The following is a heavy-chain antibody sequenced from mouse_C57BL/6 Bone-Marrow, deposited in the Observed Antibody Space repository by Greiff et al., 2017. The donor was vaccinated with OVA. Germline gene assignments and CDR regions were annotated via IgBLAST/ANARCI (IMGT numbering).Heavy chain of an antibody. J-gene: IGHJ4*01. CDR1: GFTFSDYY. Sequence: EVKLMESGGGLVQPGGSLKLSCAASGFTFSDYYMYWVRQTPEKRLEWVAYISNGGGSTYYPDTVKGRFTISRDNAKNTLYLQMSRLKSEDTAMYYCARTMVKENAKEYWGQGTSVTVAS. V-gene: IGHV5-12*01. CDR2: ISNGGGST. D-gene: IGHD2-2*01. CDR3: ARTMVKENAKEY.